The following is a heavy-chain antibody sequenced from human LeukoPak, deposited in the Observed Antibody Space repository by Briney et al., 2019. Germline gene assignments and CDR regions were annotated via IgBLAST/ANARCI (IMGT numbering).Heavy chain of an antibody. CDR3: ARGATDVTRWFDP. CDR1: GFTFSSYG. CDR2: IRYDGSNK. D-gene: IGHD1-1*01. V-gene: IGHV3-30*02. Sequence: GGSLRLSCAAPGFTFSSYGMHWVRQAPGKGLEWVAFIRYDGSNKYYADSVKGRFTISRDNSKNTLYLQMNGLRAEDTAVYYCARGATDVTRWFDPWGQGTRVTVSS. J-gene: IGHJ5*02.